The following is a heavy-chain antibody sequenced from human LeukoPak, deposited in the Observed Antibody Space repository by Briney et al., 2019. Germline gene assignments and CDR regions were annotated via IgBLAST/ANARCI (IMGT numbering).Heavy chain of an antibody. J-gene: IGHJ5*02. CDR1: GFTFSDYY. D-gene: IGHD6-19*01. CDR3: ARVPGVAGTSDWFDP. V-gene: IGHV3-11*01. Sequence: GGSLRLSCAASGFTFSDYYMSWIRQAPGKGLEWVSYISSSGSTIYYADSVKGRFTISGDNAKNSLYLQMNSLRAEDTAVYYCARVPGVAGTSDWFDPWGQGTLVTVSS. CDR2: ISSSGSTI.